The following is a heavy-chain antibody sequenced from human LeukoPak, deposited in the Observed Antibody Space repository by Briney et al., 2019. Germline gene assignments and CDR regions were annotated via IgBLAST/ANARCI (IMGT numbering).Heavy chain of an antibody. V-gene: IGHV4-39*01. J-gene: IGHJ3*02. CDR1: GGSISSSSYY. CDR3: ARHFSQWLPPSHQGAFDI. CDR2: IYYSGST. Sequence: SETLSLTCTVSGGSISSSSYYWGWIRQPPGKGLEWIGSIYYSGSTYYNPSLKSRVTISVDTSKNQFSLKLSSVTAADTAVYYCARHFSQWLPPSHQGAFDIWGQGTMVTVPS. D-gene: IGHD5-12*01.